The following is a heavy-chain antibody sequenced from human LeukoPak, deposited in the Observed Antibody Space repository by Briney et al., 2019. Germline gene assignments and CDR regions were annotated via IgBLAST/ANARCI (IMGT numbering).Heavy chain of an antibody. CDR1: GYTFTSYY. V-gene: IGHV1-46*01. CDR3: ARSSNPYGSGP. Sequence: GASVKVSCKPSGYTFTSYYMHWVRQAPGQGLEWMGIINPSGGSTSYAQKFQGRVTMTRDTSTSTVYMELSSLRSEDTAVYYCARSSNPYGSGPWGQGTLVTVSS. D-gene: IGHD3-10*01. J-gene: IGHJ4*02. CDR2: INPSGGST.